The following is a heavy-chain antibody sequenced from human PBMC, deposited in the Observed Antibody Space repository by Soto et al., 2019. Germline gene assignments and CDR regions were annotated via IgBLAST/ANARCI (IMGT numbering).Heavy chain of an antibody. CDR3: ARGQYSSGGGYFDY. J-gene: IGHJ4*02. CDR1: GFTFSSYE. D-gene: IGHD6-19*01. V-gene: IGHV3-48*03. Sequence: EVQLVESGGGLVQPGGSLRLSCAASGFTFSSYEMNWVRQAPGKGLEWVSYISSSGSTIYYADSVKGRFTISRDNAKKSLYLQRNSLGAGDTAVYYWARGQYSSGGGYFDYWGQETLVTVSS. CDR2: ISSSGSTI.